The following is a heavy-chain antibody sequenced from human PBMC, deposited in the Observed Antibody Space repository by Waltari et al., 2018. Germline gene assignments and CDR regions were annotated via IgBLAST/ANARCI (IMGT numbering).Heavy chain of an antibody. CDR3: ARASVGATCFDY. CDR1: GGSHSSYY. J-gene: IGHJ4*02. CDR2: IYSSGST. Sequence: QVQLQESGPGLVKPSETLSLTCTVPGGSHSSYYWSCIRQPPGKGLEWIGYIYSSGSTNYNPSLKSRVTISVDTSKNQFSLKLSSVTAADTAVYYCARASVGATCFDYWGQGTLVTVSS. V-gene: IGHV4-59*01. D-gene: IGHD1-26*01.